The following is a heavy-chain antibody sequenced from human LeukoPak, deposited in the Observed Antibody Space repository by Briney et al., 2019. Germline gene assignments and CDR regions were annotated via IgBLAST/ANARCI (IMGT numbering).Heavy chain of an antibody. D-gene: IGHD1-26*01. Sequence: PSETLSLTCTVSGDSISNYYWSWIRQPPGKGLEWIGYIYYSGSTNYNPSLKSRVTISVDTSKNQFSLRLSSVTAADTAVYYCARELGALSLNWFDPWGQGTLVTVSS. CDR3: ARELGALSLNWFDP. CDR2: IYYSGST. CDR1: GDSISNYY. V-gene: IGHV4-59*01. J-gene: IGHJ5*02.